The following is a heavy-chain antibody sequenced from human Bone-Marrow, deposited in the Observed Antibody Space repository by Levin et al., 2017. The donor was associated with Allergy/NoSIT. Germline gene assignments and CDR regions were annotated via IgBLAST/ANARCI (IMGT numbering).Heavy chain of an antibody. Sequence: GGSLRLSCAASGFTFSSYAMSWVRQAPGKGLEWVSAISGSGGSTYYADSVKGRFTISRDNSKNTLYLQMNSLRAEDTAVYYCAKDEGSSGWRGVGYWGQGTLVTVSS. J-gene: IGHJ4*02. CDR1: GFTFSSYA. CDR3: AKDEGSSGWRGVGY. CDR2: ISGSGGST. D-gene: IGHD6-19*01. V-gene: IGHV3-23*01.